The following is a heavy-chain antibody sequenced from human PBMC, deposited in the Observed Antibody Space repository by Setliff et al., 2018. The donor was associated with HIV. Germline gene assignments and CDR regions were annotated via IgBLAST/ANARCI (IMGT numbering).Heavy chain of an antibody. Sequence: PSETLSLTCTVSAGSIRSSTYYWAWIRQPPGKGPEWIGTIYYSGSTYYNPSLKSRATISVDMSKNQFSLRLSSVTAADTAMYFCARDATSEGYMDVWGKGTTVTVSS. CDR2: IYYSGST. CDR1: AGSIRSSTYY. V-gene: IGHV4-39*07. CDR3: ARDATSEGYMDV. J-gene: IGHJ6*03.